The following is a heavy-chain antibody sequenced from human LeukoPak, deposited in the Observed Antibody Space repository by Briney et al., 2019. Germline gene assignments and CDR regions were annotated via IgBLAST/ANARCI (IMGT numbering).Heavy chain of an antibody. V-gene: IGHV1-69-2*01. D-gene: IGHD2-15*01. CDR3: ATLCSGGSCYSGNHYGDLSDY. CDR1: GYTFTDYY. CDR2: VDPEDGET. J-gene: IGHJ4*02. Sequence: ATVKISCKVSGYTFTDYYMHLVQQAPGKGLEWMGLVDPEDGETIYAEKFQGRVTITADTSTDTAYMELSSLRSEDTAVYYCATLCSGGSCYSGNHYGDLSDYWGQGTLVTVSS.